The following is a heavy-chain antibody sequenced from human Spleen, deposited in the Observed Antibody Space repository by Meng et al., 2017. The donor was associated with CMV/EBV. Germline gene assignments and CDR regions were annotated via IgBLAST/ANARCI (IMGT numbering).Heavy chain of an antibody. CDR3: ARDLPDSSGPLDY. CDR1: GYTFTGYY. CDR2: INPNSGGT. V-gene: IGHV1-2*02. Sequence: VLLLQSGPEVKKPGASVKVACKASGYTFTGYYMPWLRQDTGQWLEWMGWINPNSGGTNYAQKFQGSVTMTRDTSIITAYMELSRLRSDDTAVYYCARDLPDSSGPLDYWGQGTLVTVSS. J-gene: IGHJ4*02. D-gene: IGHD6-19*01.